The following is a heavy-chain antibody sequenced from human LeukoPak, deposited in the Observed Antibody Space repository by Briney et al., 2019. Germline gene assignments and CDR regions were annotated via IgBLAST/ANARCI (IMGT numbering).Heavy chain of an antibody. CDR1: GFTFSGYP. CDR3: ATSTVAKYDY. J-gene: IGHJ4*02. V-gene: IGHV3-30-3*01. D-gene: IGHD4-11*01. Sequence: QPGKSLRLSCAASGFTFSGYPIHWVRQAPGKGLEWVAVISYDGSNKYYADSVKGRFTISRDNSKNTLYLQMNSLRAEDTALYYCATSTVAKYDYWGQGTLVAVSS. CDR2: ISYDGSNK.